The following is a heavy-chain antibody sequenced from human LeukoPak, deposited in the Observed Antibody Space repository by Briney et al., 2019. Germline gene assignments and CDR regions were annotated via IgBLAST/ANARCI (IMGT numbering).Heavy chain of an antibody. J-gene: IGHJ2*01. V-gene: IGHV4-59*08. D-gene: IGHD6-25*01. CDR1: GGSISSYY. CDR3: ARRAAKALSGYWYFDL. CDR2: IYYSGST. Sequence: SETLSLTCTVSGGSISSYYWSWIRQPPGKGLEWIGYIYYSGSTNYNPSLKSRVTISVDTSKNQFSLKLSSVTAADTAVYYCARRAAKALSGYWYFDLWGRGTLVTVSS.